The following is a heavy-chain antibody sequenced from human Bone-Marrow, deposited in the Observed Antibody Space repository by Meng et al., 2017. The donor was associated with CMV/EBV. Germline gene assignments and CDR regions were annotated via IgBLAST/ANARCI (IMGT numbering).Heavy chain of an antibody. V-gene: IGHV3-23*01. Sequence: GESLKISCAASGVPFSIYAMSWVRQAPGKGLEWVSAISGSGGSTYYADSEKGRFTISRDNSKNTLYLQMNSLRAADTAVYYCAKVGSKCSFDYWGQGTMVTVSS. CDR3: AKVGSKCSFDY. CDR1: GVPFSIYA. CDR2: ISGSGGST. J-gene: IGHJ4*02. D-gene: IGHD1-26*01.